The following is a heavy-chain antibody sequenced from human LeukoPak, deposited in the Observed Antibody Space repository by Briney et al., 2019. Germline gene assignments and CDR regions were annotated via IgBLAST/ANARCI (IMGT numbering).Heavy chain of an antibody. CDR1: GFTFSSYS. J-gene: IGHJ3*02. D-gene: IGHD5-18*01. V-gene: IGHV3-21*05. CDR3: AKDVSILVVETGAFDM. CDR2: ISSSAKYM. Sequence: GGSLRLSCAASGFTFSSYSMNWVRQAPGKGLEWISDISSSAKYMNYADSVKGRFTISRDNAKHSLFLEMNSLRGQDMAIYYCAKDVSILVVETGAFDMWGEGTLVTVSS.